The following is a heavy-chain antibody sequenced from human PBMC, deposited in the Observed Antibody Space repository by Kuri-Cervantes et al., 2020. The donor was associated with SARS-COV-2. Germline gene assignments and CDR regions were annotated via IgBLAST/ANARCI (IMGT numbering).Heavy chain of an antibody. V-gene: IGHV1-46*01. J-gene: IGHJ5*02. D-gene: IGHD3-10*01. Sequence: ASVKVSCKASGYTFTRYYMHWVRQAPGQGLEWMGIINPSGGSTSYAQKFQGRVTMTRDTSTSTVYMELSSLRSEDTAVYYCARGPEVFRNYYGSGKGFYWFDPWGQGTLVTVSS. CDR3: ARGPEVFRNYYGSGKGFYWFDP. CDR2: INPSGGST. CDR1: GYTFTRYY.